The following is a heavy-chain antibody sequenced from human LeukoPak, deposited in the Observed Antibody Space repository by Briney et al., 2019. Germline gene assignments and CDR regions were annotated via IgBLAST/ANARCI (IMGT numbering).Heavy chain of an antibody. CDR3: ARYGRYSSSYYYYYMDV. J-gene: IGHJ6*03. CDR1: GGSISSYY. Sequence: SETLSLTCTVSGGSISSYYWSWIRQPPGKGLEWIGYIYYSGSTNYNPSLKSRVTISVDTSKNQFSLKLSSVTAADTAVYYCARYGRYSSSYYYYYMDVWGKGTTVTVSS. CDR2: IYYSGST. V-gene: IGHV4-59*01. D-gene: IGHD6-13*01.